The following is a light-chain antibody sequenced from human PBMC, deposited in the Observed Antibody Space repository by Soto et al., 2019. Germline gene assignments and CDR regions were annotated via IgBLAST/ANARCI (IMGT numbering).Light chain of an antibody. CDR2: GAS. J-gene: IGKJ4*01. CDR1: QSVRSN. Sequence: EIVMTQSPATLSVSPGERATLSCRASQSVRSNLAWYQQTHGQAPRLXIYGASPRETGIPALFSGSGSGTEFTLTISSLQSEDFAVAYCQQYNKWTLTFGGGTKVDIK. V-gene: IGKV3-15*01. CDR3: QQYNKWTLT.